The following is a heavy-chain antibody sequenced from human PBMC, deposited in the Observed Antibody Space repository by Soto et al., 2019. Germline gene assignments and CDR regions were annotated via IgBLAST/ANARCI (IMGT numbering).Heavy chain of an antibody. D-gene: IGHD6-19*01. J-gene: IGHJ5*02. CDR3: ARHGARAVAGYGWFAA. CDR1: GGSISSYY. Sequence: PSETLSLTCTVSGGSISSYYWSWIGQPPGKGLEWIGYIYYSGSTNYNPSLKSRVTISVDTSKNQFSLKLSSVTAADTGVYYCARHGARAVAGYGWFAAWGQGTLVTVSS. CDR2: IYYSGST. V-gene: IGHV4-59*08.